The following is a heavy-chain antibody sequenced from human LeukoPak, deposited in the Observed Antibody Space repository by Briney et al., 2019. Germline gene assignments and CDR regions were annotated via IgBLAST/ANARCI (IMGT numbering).Heavy chain of an antibody. D-gene: IGHD3-22*01. J-gene: IGHJ3*02. V-gene: IGHV4-34*01. CDR2: INHSGST. Sequence: SETLSLTCAVYGGSFSGYYWSWIRQPPGKGLEWIGEINHSGSTNYNPSLKSRVTISVDTSKNQFSLKLSSVTAADTAVYYCARGSMIVVVPKRKWAFDIWGQGTMVTVSS. CDR1: GGSFSGYY. CDR3: ARGSMIVVVPKRKWAFDI.